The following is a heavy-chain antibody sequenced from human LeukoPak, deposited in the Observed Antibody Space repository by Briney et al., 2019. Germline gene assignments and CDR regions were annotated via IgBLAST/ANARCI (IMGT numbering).Heavy chain of an antibody. D-gene: IGHD3-22*01. J-gene: IGHJ6*02. CDR3: VRASSGSGYYYGHYYYYGMDV. CDR2: ISSSGETH. Sequence: QPGGSLRLSCAASGFTFSSYEMNWVRQAPGKGLEWVSYISSSGETHYYANSVKGRITISRDHAKNSLYLQMNSLRAEDTAVYYCVRASSGSGYYYGHYYYYGMDVWAKGPRSPSP. V-gene: IGHV3-48*03. CDR1: GFTFSSYE.